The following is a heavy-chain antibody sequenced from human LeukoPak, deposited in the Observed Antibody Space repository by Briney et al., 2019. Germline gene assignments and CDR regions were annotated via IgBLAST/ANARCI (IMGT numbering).Heavy chain of an antibody. V-gene: IGHV1-18*04. CDR3: ARGVRGYYYVNY. Sequence: ASVKVSCKASGYTFTSYGISWVRQAPGQGLEWMGWISAYNGNTNYAQKLQGRVTMTTDTSTSTAYMELRSLRAEDTAVYYCARGVRGYYYVNYWGQGTLVTVSS. CDR2: ISAYNGNT. D-gene: IGHD3-22*01. J-gene: IGHJ4*02. CDR1: GYTFTSYG.